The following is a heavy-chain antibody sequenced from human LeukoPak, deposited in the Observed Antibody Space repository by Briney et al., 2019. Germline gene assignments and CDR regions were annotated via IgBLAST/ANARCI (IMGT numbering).Heavy chain of an antibody. CDR3: ARRVLAAPYYFDY. D-gene: IGHD6-6*01. CDR1: GGSISSSSYY. CDR2: IYYSGST. J-gene: IGHJ4*02. Sequence: SETLSLTCTVSGGSISSSSYYWGWIRQPPGKGLEWIGSIYYSGSTYYNPSLKSRVTISVDTSKNQFSLKLSSVTAADTAVYYCARRVLAAPYYFDYRGQGTLVTVSS. V-gene: IGHV4-39*01.